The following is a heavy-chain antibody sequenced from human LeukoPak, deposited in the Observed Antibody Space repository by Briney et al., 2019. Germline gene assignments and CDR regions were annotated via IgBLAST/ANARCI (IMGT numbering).Heavy chain of an antibody. V-gene: IGHV3-21*05. CDR2: ICTSSSDT. CDR1: GFTFRTSG. CDR3: ARNYYDSIRAPDAFDI. Sequence: GGSLRLSCAGSGFTFRTSGMNWVRQAPGEGLELVSFICTSSSDTYYADSVKGRFTISRDNAKDSLYLQMNSLRAEDTAVYYCARNYYDSIRAPDAFDIWGQGTMVTVSS. J-gene: IGHJ3*02. D-gene: IGHD3-22*01.